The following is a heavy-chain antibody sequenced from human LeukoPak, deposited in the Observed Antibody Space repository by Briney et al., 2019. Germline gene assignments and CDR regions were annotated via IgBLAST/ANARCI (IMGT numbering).Heavy chain of an antibody. J-gene: IGHJ4*02. Sequence: GGSLRLSCAASGFTFDDHGMSWVRQPPGKGLEWVSCISSGSHIYSVDSVKGRFAISRDNAKNSLYLQMNSLRAEDTAFYYCARGCFGELLFDHWGQGTLVTVPP. D-gene: IGHD3-10*01. CDR2: ISSGSHI. CDR3: ARGCFGELLFDH. CDR1: GFTFDDHG. V-gene: IGHV3-20*04.